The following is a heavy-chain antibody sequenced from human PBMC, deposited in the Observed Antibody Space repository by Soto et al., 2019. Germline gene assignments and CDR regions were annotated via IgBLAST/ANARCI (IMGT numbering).Heavy chain of an antibody. CDR3: AKEGWLELRRAYYYGLDV. Sequence: HPGGSLRLSCAASGFTFSSYGMHWVRQAPGKGLEWVAVISYDGSNKHYADSVKGRFTISRDNSENTLYLQMNSLRAEDTAVYYCAKEGWLELRRAYYYGLDVWGQGTTVTVS. CDR1: GFTFSSYG. D-gene: IGHD1-7*01. CDR2: ISYDGSNK. J-gene: IGHJ6*02. V-gene: IGHV3-30*18.